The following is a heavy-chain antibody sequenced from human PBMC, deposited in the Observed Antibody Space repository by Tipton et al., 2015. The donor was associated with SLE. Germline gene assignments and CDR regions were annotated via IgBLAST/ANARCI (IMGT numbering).Heavy chain of an antibody. Sequence: GSLRLSCAASGFTFSNAWMSWVRQAPGKGLEWVGRIKSKTDGGTTDYAAPVKGRFTISRDDSKNTLYLQMNSLKTEDTAVYYCTTEAGYSSGWYEVDYWGQGTLVTVSS. CDR3: TTEAGYSSGWYEVDY. D-gene: IGHD6-19*01. CDR1: GFTFSNAW. V-gene: IGHV3-15*01. CDR2: IKSKTDGGTT. J-gene: IGHJ4*02.